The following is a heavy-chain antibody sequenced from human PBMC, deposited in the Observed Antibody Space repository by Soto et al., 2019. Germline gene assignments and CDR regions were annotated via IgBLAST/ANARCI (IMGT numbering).Heavy chain of an antibody. D-gene: IGHD3-3*01. Sequence: SVKVSCKASGFTFTSSAVQWVRQARGQRLEWIGWIVVGSGNTNYAQKFQERVTITRDMSTSTAYMELSSLRSEDTAVYYCAADRLRFLEWLPFDYWGQGTMVTVSS. J-gene: IGHJ4*02. CDR2: IVVGSGNT. CDR1: GFTFTSSA. V-gene: IGHV1-58*01. CDR3: AADRLRFLEWLPFDY.